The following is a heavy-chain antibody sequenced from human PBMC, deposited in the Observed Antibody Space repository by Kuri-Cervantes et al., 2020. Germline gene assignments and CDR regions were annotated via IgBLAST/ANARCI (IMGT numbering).Heavy chain of an antibody. V-gene: IGHV3-23*01. CDR3: ARAVLGYCSSTSCPNWFDP. Sequence: GESLKISCAASGFTFSSYAMHWVRQAPGKGLEWVSAISGSGGSTYYADSVKGRFTISRDNSKNTLYLQMNSLRAEDTAVYYCARAVLGYCSSTSCPNWFDPWGQGTLVTVSS. J-gene: IGHJ5*02. CDR1: GFTFSSYA. D-gene: IGHD2-2*01. CDR2: ISGSGGST.